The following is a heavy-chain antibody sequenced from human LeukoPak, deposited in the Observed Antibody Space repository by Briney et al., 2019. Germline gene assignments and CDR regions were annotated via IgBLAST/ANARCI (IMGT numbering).Heavy chain of an antibody. CDR2: INSDGSST. Sequence: GGSLRLSCAASGFTFSSYWMHWVRQAPGKGLVWVSRINSDGSSTFYADSVKGRFTTTRDNAENTVYLQMNSLKPEDTAVYYCTSLGYWGQGTLVTVSS. J-gene: IGHJ4*02. CDR3: TSLGY. CDR1: GFTFSSYW. D-gene: IGHD3-16*01. V-gene: IGHV3-74*01.